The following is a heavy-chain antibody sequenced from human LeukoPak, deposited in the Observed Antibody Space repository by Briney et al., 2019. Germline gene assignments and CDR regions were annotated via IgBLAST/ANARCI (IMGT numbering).Heavy chain of an antibody. CDR3: ARDAFDI. Sequence: GGHLRFYCAASGFTFIGYSMNWARQAPGKGLEWVSCISNTNSYIYYADSVKGRFTISRDNAKNSLYLQMNSLRAEDTAVYYCARDAFDIWGRGTMVAVSS. J-gene: IGHJ3*02. CDR2: ISNTNSYI. V-gene: IGHV3-21*01. CDR1: GFTFIGYS.